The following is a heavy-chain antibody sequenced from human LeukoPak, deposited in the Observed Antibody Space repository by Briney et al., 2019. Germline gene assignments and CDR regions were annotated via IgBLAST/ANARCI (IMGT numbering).Heavy chain of an antibody. CDR3: ARLGAAALRGWFDP. CDR2: INHSGST. D-gene: IGHD6-13*01. Sequence: SETLSLTCAVYGGPFSGYYWSWIRQPPGKGLEWIGEINHSGSTKYNPSLKSRVTISVETCKKQFFLQQRSVNGEDTAVYYCARLGAAALRGWFDPWGQGTLVTVSS. CDR1: GGPFSGYY. V-gene: IGHV4-34*01. J-gene: IGHJ5*02.